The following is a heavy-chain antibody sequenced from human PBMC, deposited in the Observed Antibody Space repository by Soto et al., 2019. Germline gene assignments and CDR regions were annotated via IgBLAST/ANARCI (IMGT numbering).Heavy chain of an antibody. V-gene: IGHV3-30*18. J-gene: IGHJ6*02. CDR3: AKDGGGYSYGGYYYYYGMDV. CDR1: GFTFSSYG. D-gene: IGHD5-18*01. CDR2: ISYDGSNK. Sequence: HPGGSLRLSCAASGFTFSSYGMHWVRQAPGKGLEWVAVISYDGSNKYYADSVKGRFTISRDNSKNTLYLQMNSLRAEDTAVYYCAKDGGGYSYGGYYYYYGMDVWGQGTTVTVSS.